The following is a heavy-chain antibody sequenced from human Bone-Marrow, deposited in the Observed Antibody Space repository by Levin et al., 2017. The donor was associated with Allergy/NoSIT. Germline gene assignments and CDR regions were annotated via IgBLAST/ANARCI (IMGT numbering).Heavy chain of an antibody. D-gene: IGHD6-13*01. Sequence: SQTLSLTCTVSGASISSSGNYWSWIRQHPGKGLEWIGYIYYSGSTYYNPSLKSRVTISVDTSKNQFSLRLTSVTAADAAVYYCARGRREYSSSSKGGWSDPWGQGILVTVSS. CDR1: GASISSSGNY. V-gene: IGHV4-31*03. CDR2: IYYSGST. J-gene: IGHJ5*02. CDR3: ARGRREYSSSSKGGWSDP.